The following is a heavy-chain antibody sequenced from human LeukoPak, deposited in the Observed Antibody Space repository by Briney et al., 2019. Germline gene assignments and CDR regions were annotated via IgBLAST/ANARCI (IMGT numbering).Heavy chain of an antibody. CDR2: ISSGSSYI. V-gene: IGHV3-21*01. D-gene: IGHD1-26*01. CDR1: GFTFSSYS. Sequence: PGGSLRLSCAASGFTFSSYSMNWVRQAPGKGLEWVSSISSGSSYIYYADSLKGRFTISRDNAKNSLYLQMNSLRAEDTAVYYCAREGTWSYYYDYWGQGTLVTVSS. CDR3: AREGTWSYYYDY. J-gene: IGHJ4*02.